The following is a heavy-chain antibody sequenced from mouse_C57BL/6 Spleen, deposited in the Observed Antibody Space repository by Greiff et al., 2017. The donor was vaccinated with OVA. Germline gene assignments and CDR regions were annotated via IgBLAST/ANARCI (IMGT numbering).Heavy chain of an antibody. CDR2: ISSGGDYI. Sequence: EVKVVESGAGLVKPGGSLKLSCAASGFTFSSYAMSWVRQTPEKRLEWVAYISSGGDYIYYADTVKGRFTISRDNARNTLYLQMSSLKSEDTAMYYCTRSMITARVVYYAIDYWGQGTSVTVSS. J-gene: IGHJ4*01. CDR1: GFTFSSYA. D-gene: IGHD2-4*01. CDR3: TRSMITARVVYYAIDY. V-gene: IGHV5-9-1*02.